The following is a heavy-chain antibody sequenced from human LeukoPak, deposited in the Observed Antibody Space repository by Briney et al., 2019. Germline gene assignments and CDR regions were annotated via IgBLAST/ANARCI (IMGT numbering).Heavy chain of an antibody. J-gene: IGHJ4*02. V-gene: IGHV3-23*01. CDR2: ISGSGGST. Sequence: GGSLRLSCAASGSTFSSYAMSWVRQAPGKGLEWVSAISGSGGSTYYADSVKGRLTISRDNAKNSLYLQMNSLRADDTAVYYCARDPYSGLFDYWGQGTLVTVRS. CDR3: ARDPYSGLFDY. CDR1: GSTFSSYA. D-gene: IGHD4-11*01.